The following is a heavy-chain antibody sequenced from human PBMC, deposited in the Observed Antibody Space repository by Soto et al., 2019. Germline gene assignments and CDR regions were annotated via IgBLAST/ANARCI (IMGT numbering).Heavy chain of an antibody. CDR1: GFTFSSYG. Sequence: PGGSLRLSCAASGFTFSSYGMHWVRQAPGKGLEWVAVIWYDGSNKYYADSVKGRFTISRDNSKNTLYLQMNSLRAEDTAVYYCARGVLSKGYCTNGVCYTSKGPLDVWGQGTTVTVSS. CDR3: ARGVLSKGYCTNGVCYTSKGPLDV. CDR2: IWYDGSNK. D-gene: IGHD2-8*01. J-gene: IGHJ6*02. V-gene: IGHV3-33*01.